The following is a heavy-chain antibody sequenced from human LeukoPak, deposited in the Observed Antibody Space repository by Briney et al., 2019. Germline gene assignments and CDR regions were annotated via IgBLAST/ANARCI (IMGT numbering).Heavy chain of an antibody. Sequence: GESLKISCKGSGYRFTTYWIGWVRQMPGKGLEWMGIINPDNSDTRYSPSFQGQVTISADKSTSTGYLQWSSLKTSDTAMYYCARQGSCDSTRCYVYYHSGMDVWGQGTTVTVSS. V-gene: IGHV5-51*01. CDR3: ARQGSCDSTRCYVYYHSGMDV. D-gene: IGHD2-2*01. CDR2: INPDNSDT. CDR1: GYRFTTYW. J-gene: IGHJ6*02.